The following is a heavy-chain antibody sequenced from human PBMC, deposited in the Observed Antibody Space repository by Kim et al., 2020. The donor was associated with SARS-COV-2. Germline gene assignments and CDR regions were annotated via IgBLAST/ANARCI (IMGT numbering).Heavy chain of an antibody. Sequence: GGSLRLSCAASGFTFNNYAMSWVRQAPGKGLEWVSGIRDSGGSTKYADSVKGRFSISRDNSKNTLYLQMDSLRAVDTAVYYCAKVTSGNSGWFEYFQHWGQGTLVTVSS. J-gene: IGHJ1*01. V-gene: IGHV3-23*01. CDR3: AKVTSGNSGWFEYFQH. CDR2: IRDSGGST. CDR1: GFTFNNYA. D-gene: IGHD6-19*01.